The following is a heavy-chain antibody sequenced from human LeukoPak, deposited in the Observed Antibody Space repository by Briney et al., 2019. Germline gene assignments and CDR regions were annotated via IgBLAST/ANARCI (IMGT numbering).Heavy chain of an antibody. Sequence: SETLSLTCAVYGGSFSGYYWSWIRQPPGKGLEWIGEINHSGSTNYNPSLKSRVTISVDTSKNQFSLKLSSVTAADTAVYYCARGGIAAAGQYDYWGQGTLVTVSS. CDR2: INHSGST. CDR1: GGSFSGYY. V-gene: IGHV4-34*01. J-gene: IGHJ4*02. D-gene: IGHD6-13*01. CDR3: ARGGIAAAGQYDY.